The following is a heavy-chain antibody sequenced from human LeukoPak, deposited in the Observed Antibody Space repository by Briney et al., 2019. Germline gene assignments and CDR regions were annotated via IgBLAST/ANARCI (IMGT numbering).Heavy chain of an antibody. J-gene: IGHJ6*02. CDR2: INHSGST. CDR1: GGSFSGYY. Sequence: SETLSLTCAVYGGSFSGYYWSWIRQPPGKGLEWIGEINHSGSTNYNPSLKSRVTISVDTSKNQFSLKLSSVTAEDTAVYYCARGDSRSGYDERGSWNDWSYGMDVWGQGTTVTVSS. CDR3: ARGDSRSGYDERGSWNDWSYGMDV. V-gene: IGHV4-34*01. D-gene: IGHD5-12*01.